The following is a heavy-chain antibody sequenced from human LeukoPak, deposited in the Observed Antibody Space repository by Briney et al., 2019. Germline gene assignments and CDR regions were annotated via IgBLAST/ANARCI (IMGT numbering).Heavy chain of an antibody. D-gene: IGHD3-22*01. CDR2: INPNSGGT. CDR1: GYTFTGYY. V-gene: IGHV1-2*04. Sequence: GASVKVSCKASGYTFTGYYMHRVRQAPGQGLEWMGWINPNSGGTNYAQKFQGWVTMTRDTSISTAYMELSRLRSDDTAVYYCARDRPPRYYYDSSGFYGMDVWGQGTTVTVSS. J-gene: IGHJ6*02. CDR3: ARDRPPRYYYDSSGFYGMDV.